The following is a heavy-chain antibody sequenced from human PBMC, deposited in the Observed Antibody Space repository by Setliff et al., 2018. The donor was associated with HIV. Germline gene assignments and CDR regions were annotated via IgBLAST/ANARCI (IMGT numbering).Heavy chain of an antibody. CDR2: IIPIFGTA. V-gene: IGHV1-69*06. D-gene: IGHD2-2*02. CDR1: GGTFSSYA. J-gene: IGHJ6*03. CDR3: ARSRYQLLYDMDV. Sequence: GASVKVSCKASGGTFSSYAISWVRQAPGQGLEWMGRIIPIFGTANYAQKFRGRVTITADKSTSTAYMELRSLTSEDTAVDFCARSRYQLLYDMDVWGKGTTVTVSS.